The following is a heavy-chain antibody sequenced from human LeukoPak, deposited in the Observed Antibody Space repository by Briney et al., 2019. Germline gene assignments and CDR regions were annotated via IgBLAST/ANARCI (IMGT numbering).Heavy chain of an antibody. J-gene: IGHJ4*02. CDR1: GGSISSYY. D-gene: IGHD4-17*01. CDR3: ARGGNYGDYDGYFDY. CDR2: IYYSGST. Sequence: SETLSLTCTVSGGSISSYYWSWIRQPPGKGLEWIGYIYYSGSTNYNPSLKSRVTISVDTSKNQFSLKLSSVTAADTAVYYCARGGNYGDYDGYFDYWGQGTLVTVSS. V-gene: IGHV4-59*08.